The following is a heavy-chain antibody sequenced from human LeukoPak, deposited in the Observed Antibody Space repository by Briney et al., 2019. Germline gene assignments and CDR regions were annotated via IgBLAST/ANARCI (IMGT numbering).Heavy chain of an antibody. CDR1: GGSISSYY. CDR3: ARDLGVGALDY. V-gene: IGHV4-59*01. Sequence: SETLSLTCTVSGGSISSYYWSWIRQPPGKGPEWIGYIYYSGSTNYNPSLKSRVTISVDTSKNQFSLKLSSVTAADTAVYYCARDLGVGALDYWGQGTLVTVSS. CDR2: IYYSGST. J-gene: IGHJ4*02. D-gene: IGHD1-26*01.